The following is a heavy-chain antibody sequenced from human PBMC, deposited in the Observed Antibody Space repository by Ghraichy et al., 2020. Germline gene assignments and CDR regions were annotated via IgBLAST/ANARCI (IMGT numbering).Heavy chain of an antibody. V-gene: IGHV1-2*02. CDR1: GYTFTGYY. CDR2: INPNSGGT. Sequence: ASVKVSCKASGYTFTGYYMHWVRQAPGQGLEWMGWINPNSGGTNYAQKFQGRVTMTRDTSISTAYMELSRLRSDDTAVYYCAREMAERTTVVTLNGVDPFDYWGQGTLVTVSS. J-gene: IGHJ4*02. D-gene: IGHD4-23*01. CDR3: AREMAERTTVVTLNGVDPFDY.